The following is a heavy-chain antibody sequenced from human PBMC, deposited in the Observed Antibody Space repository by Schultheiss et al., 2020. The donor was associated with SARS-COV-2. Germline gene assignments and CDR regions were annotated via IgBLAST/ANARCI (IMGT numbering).Heavy chain of an antibody. CDR1: GGSFSGYY. J-gene: IGHJ5*02. CDR2: IYYSGTT. V-gene: IGHV4-59*01. Sequence: SETLSLTCAVYGGSFSGYYWSWIRQPPGKGLEWIGYIYYSGTTNYNPSLKSRLTISVDTSKNQFSLKLSSVTAADTAVYYCARDGATVTNNWFDPWGQGTLVTVSS. D-gene: IGHD4-17*01. CDR3: ARDGATVTNNWFDP.